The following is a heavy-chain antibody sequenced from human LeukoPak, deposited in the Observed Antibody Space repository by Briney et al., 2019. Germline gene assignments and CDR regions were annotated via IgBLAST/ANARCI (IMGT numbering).Heavy chain of an antibody. V-gene: IGHV5-51*01. CDR3: ATSRIAVAGTGGVVGAPHAFDI. Sequence: GESLKISCKGSGYIFTSYWIGWVRQMPGKGLGWMGIIYPGDSDTRYSPSFQGQVTISADKSISTAYLQWSSLKASDTAMYYCATSRIAVAGTGGVVGAPHAFDIWGQGTMVTVSS. J-gene: IGHJ3*02. CDR2: IYPGDSDT. D-gene: IGHD6-19*01. CDR1: GYIFTSYW.